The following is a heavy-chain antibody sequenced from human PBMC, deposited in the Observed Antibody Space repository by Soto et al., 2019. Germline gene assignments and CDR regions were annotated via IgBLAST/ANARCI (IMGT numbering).Heavy chain of an antibody. D-gene: IGHD6-13*01. Sequence: SETLSLTCTVSGGSIGSSSYYWGWIRQPPGKGLEWIGSIYYSGSTYYNPSLKSRVTISVDTSKNQFSLKLSSVTAADTAVYYCARPRLKAAGIDYWGQGTLVTVS. CDR2: IYYSGST. CDR1: GGSIGSSSYY. V-gene: IGHV4-39*01. J-gene: IGHJ4*02. CDR3: ARPRLKAAGIDY.